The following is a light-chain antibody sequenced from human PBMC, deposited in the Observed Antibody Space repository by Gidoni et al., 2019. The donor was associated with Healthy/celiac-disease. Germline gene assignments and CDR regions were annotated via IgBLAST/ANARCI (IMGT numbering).Light chain of an antibody. CDR3: QQYGSSRA. CDR2: GAS. V-gene: IGKV3-20*01. Sequence: IVLTQSPGTLSLSPGERATLSCRASQSVSSSYLAWYQQKPGQAPRLLIYGASSRATGIPDRFSCSGSGTDFTLTISRLEPEDFAVYYCQQYGSSRAFGQGTKVEIK. J-gene: IGKJ1*01. CDR1: QSVSSSY.